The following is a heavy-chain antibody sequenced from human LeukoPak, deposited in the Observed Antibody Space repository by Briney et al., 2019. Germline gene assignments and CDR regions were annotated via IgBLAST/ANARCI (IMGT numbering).Heavy chain of an antibody. CDR1: GFTFSFYW. CDR2: IKSDGSST. Sequence: GGSLRLSCAASGFTFSFYWMHWARQAPGKGPVWVSRIKSDGSSTSYADSVKGRFTISRDNAKNTLYLQMNSLRAEDTAVYYCARDLNTCFYPWGQGTLVTVSS. V-gene: IGHV3-74*01. J-gene: IGHJ5*02. CDR3: ARDLNTCFYP.